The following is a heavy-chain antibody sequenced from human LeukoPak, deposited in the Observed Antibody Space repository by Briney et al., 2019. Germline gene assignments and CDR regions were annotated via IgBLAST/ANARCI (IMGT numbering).Heavy chain of an antibody. CDR3: ARDAFVSYDSSGYYHFDY. J-gene: IGHJ4*02. D-gene: IGHD3-22*01. CDR2: IYYSGST. V-gene: IGHV4-39*07. Sequence: PSETLSLTCTVSGGSISSSSYYWGWIRQPPGKGLEWIGSIYYSGSTYYNPSLKSRVTISVDTSKNQFSLKLSSVTAADTAVYYCARDAFVSYDSSGYYHFDYWGQGTLVTVSS. CDR1: GGSISSSSYY.